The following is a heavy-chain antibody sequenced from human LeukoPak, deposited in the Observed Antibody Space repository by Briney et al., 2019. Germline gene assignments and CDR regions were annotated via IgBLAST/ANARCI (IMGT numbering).Heavy chain of an antibody. J-gene: IGHJ4*02. CDR3: ARGYYYDSSGYTY. V-gene: IGHV3-21*01. CDR1: GFTFSSYS. Sequence: TGGSLRLSCAASGFTFSSYSMNWVRQAPGNGLEWVSSISSSSSYIYYADSVKGRFTISRDNAKNSLYLQMNSLRAEDTAVYYCARGYYYDSSGYTYWGQGTLVTVSS. CDR2: ISSSSSYI. D-gene: IGHD3-22*01.